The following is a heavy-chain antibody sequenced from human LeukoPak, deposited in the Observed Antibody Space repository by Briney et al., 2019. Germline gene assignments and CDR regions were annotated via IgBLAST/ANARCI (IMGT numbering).Heavy chain of an antibody. V-gene: IGHV3-33*06. CDR2: IWFDGTNE. CDR3: AKETRVWSGIWNFDC. D-gene: IGHD3-3*01. CDR1: GFSFSNYG. Sequence: GGSLRLSCLASGFSFSNYGMHWVRQAPGKGLEWVAVIWFDGTNEDYADSVKGRFTISRDNSKDTLYLQMNSLRAEDTAVYYCAKETRVWSGIWNFDCWGQGTLVTVSS. J-gene: IGHJ4*02.